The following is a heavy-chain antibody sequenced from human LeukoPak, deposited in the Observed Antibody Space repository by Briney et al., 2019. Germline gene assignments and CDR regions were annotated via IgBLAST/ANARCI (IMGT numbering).Heavy chain of an antibody. J-gene: IGHJ4*02. Sequence: AGGSLRLSCAASGFTFSSYGMNWVRQAPGKGLEWVSSISSSSSYIYYADSVKGRFTISRDNAKNSLYLQMNSLRAEDTAVYYCAREVAAAGFDYWGQGTLVTVSS. D-gene: IGHD6-13*01. V-gene: IGHV3-21*01. CDR1: GFTFSSYG. CDR3: AREVAAAGFDY. CDR2: ISSSSSYI.